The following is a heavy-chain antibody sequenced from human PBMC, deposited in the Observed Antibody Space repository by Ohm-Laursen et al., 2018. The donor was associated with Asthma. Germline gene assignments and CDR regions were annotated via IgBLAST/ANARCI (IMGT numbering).Heavy chain of an antibody. CDR2: INPSGGST. CDR1: GYTFTSYY. V-gene: IGHV1-46*01. J-gene: IGHJ4*02. Sequence: EASVKVSCKASGYTFTSYYMHWVRQAPGQGLEWMGIINPSGGSTSYAQKFQGRVTMTRDTSTSTVYMELSSPRSDDTAVYYCAREGITGTTKSDYWGQGTLVTVSS. CDR3: AREGITGTTKSDY. D-gene: IGHD1-7*01.